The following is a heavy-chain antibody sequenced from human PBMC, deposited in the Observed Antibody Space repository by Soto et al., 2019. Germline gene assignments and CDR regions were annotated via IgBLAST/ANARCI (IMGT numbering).Heavy chain of an antibody. J-gene: IGHJ6*03. CDR1: GFTFSSYW. D-gene: IGHD4-17*01. CDR3: ARGATVTILDYYYYYMDV. V-gene: IGHV3-7*01. Sequence: GGSLRLSCAASGFTFSSYWMSWVRQAPGKGLEWVANIKQDGSEKYYVDSVKGRFTISRDNAKNSLYLQMNSLRAEDTAVYYCARGATVTILDYYYYYMDVWGKGTTVTVSS. CDR2: IKQDGSEK.